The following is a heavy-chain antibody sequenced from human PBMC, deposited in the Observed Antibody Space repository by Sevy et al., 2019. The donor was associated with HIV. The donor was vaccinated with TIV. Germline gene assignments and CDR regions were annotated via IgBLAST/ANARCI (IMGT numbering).Heavy chain of an antibody. CDR2: SHSSGRT. CDR3: ARVVPGDHFDY. CDR1: GYSISNGYY. V-gene: IGHV4-38-2*01. Sequence: GSLRLSCGVSGYSISNGYYWGWIRQPPGKGLEWIGSSHSSGRTFYNPSLKSRVSISLDMSKNEFSLKLRSVTAADTAVYFCARVVPGDHFDYWGQGTLVTVSS. J-gene: IGHJ4*02. D-gene: IGHD2-2*01.